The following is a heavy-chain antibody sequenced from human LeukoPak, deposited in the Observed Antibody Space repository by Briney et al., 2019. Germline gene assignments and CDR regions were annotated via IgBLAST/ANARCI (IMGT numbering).Heavy chain of an antibody. CDR2: IYYSGST. V-gene: IGHV4-30-4*08. D-gene: IGHD5-18*01. J-gene: IGHJ4*02. CDR1: GGSISSGDYY. CDR3: ARAALQLWLHPDY. Sequence: SETLSLACTVSGGSISSGDYYWSWIRQPPGKGLEWIGYIYYSGSTYYNPSLKSRVTISVDTSKNQFSLKLSSVTAADTAVYYCARAALQLWLHPDYWGQGTLVTVSS.